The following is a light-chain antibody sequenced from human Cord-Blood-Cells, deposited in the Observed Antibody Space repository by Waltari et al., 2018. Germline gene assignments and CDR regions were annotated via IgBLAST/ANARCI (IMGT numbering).Light chain of an antibody. CDR3: SSYAGSNNLV. Sequence: QSALTQPPSASGSPGQSVTISCTGTSSDVGGSNYVSCYQQHPGKAPTLMIYEVSKRPSGVPDRFAGSKSGNTASLTVSGLQAEDEADYYCSSYAGSNNLVFGTGTKVTVL. J-gene: IGLJ1*01. CDR2: EVS. V-gene: IGLV2-8*01. CDR1: SSDVGGSNY.